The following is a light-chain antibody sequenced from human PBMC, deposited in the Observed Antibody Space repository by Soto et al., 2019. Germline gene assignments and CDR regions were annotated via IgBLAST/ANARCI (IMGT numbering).Light chain of an antibody. J-gene: IGLJ1*01. V-gene: IGLV2-8*01. CDR3: SSYAGSNNYV. CDR1: SSDVGGYNY. Sequence: SGSPGQSVTISCTGTSSDVGGYNYVSWYQQHPGKAPKLMIYEVSKRPSGVPDRFSGSKSGNTASLTVSGLQAEDEADYYCSSYAGSNNYVFGTGTKVTVL. CDR2: EVS.